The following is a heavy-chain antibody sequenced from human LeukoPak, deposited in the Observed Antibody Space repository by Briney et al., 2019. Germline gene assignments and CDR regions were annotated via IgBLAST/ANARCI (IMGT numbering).Heavy chain of an antibody. J-gene: IGHJ3*02. V-gene: IGHV4-59*10. CDR3: ARQDILTGFDAFDI. Sequence: LETLSLTCAVSGGSISDHYWSWIRQPAGKGLEWIGRIYSSGSTNYNPSLKSRVTMSVDTSKNQFSLKLRSVTAADTAVYYCARQDILTGFDAFDIWGQGTTVTVSS. D-gene: IGHD3-9*01. CDR1: GGSISDHY. CDR2: IYSSGST.